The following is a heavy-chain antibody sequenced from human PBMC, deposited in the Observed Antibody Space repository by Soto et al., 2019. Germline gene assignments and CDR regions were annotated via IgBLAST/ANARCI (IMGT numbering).Heavy chain of an antibody. J-gene: IGHJ4*02. Sequence: PGGSLRLSCAASGFTFSSYSMSWVRQAPGKGLEWVSAISGSGVSTYYADSVKGRFTISRENSKNTLYLQMNSLRAEDKAVYYCAKEIATVGSKYVDYWGQGTLVTVSS. CDR2: ISGSGVST. D-gene: IGHD4-4*01. V-gene: IGHV3-23*01. CDR3: AKEIATVGSKYVDY. CDR1: GFTFSSYS.